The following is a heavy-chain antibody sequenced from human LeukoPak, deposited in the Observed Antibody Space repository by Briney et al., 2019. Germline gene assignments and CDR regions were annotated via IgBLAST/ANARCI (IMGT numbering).Heavy chain of an antibody. Sequence: SVKVSFKASGGTFSSYAISWVRQAPGQGLEWMGGIIPIFGTANYAQKFQGRVTITTDESTSTAYMELSSLRSEDTAVYYCARGGYYDSSAEYYFDYWGQGTLVTVSS. CDR1: GGTFSSYA. D-gene: IGHD3-22*01. V-gene: IGHV1-69*05. CDR3: ARGGYYDSSAEYYFDY. CDR2: IIPIFGTA. J-gene: IGHJ4*02.